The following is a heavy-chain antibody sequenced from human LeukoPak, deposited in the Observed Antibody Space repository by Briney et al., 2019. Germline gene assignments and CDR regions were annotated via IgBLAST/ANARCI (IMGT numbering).Heavy chain of an antibody. V-gene: IGHV3-23*01. CDR1: GFTFSSYW. D-gene: IGHD2-21*02. CDR3: AKESPYCGGDCYSNFDY. Sequence: GGSLRLSCAASGFTFSSYWMSWVRQAPGKGLEWVSAISGSGGSTYYADSVKGRFTISRDNSKNTLYLQMNSLRAEDTAVYYCAKESPYCGGDCYSNFDYWGQGTLVTVSS. CDR2: ISGSGGST. J-gene: IGHJ4*02.